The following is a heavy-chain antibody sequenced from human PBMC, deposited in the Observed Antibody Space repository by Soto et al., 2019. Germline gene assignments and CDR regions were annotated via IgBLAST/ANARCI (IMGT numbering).Heavy chain of an antibody. CDR1: SGSISSAHW. J-gene: IGHJ6*02. Sequence: QVQLQESGPGLVKPSGTLSLTCAVSSGSISSAHWWNWVRQPPGKGLEWIGEIYHSGSTNYNPSLKSRVTVSVDKSMNQFSLKLTCVTAAATAVYYCGTDAYYSLGVWGQGTTVTVSS. CDR2: IYHSGST. CDR3: GTDAYYSLGV. V-gene: IGHV4-4*02.